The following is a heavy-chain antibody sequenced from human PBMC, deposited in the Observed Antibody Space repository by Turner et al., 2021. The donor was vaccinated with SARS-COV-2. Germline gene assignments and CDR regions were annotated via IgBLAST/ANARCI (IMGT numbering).Heavy chain of an antibody. CDR1: GFTFSSYG. V-gene: IGHV3-21*06. CDR2: ISSSSSYI. Sequence: VQLVESGGGVVQPGWSLRLSCAASGFTFSSYGMHWVRQAPGKGLEWVSSISSSSSYIYYADSLKGRFTISRNNAKNSVYLQMNSLRAEDTAVYYCAREKPGFDSSGYYPDAFDIWGQGTMVTVSS. D-gene: IGHD3-22*01. J-gene: IGHJ3*02. CDR3: AREKPGFDSSGYYPDAFDI.